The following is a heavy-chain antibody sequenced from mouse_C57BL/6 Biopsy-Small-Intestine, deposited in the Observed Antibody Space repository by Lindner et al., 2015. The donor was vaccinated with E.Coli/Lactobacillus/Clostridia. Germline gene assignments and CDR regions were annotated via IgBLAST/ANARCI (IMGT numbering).Heavy chain of an antibody. V-gene: IGHV5-17*01. D-gene: IGHD4-1*01. CDR2: ISSGSSPI. CDR3: ARSLGRWYFDY. CDR1: GFTFSDYG. Sequence: VQLQESWGGLVKPGGSLKLSCAASGFTFSDYGMHWVRQAPEKGLEWVAYISSGSSPIYYADTVRGRFTISRDNAKNTLFLQMTSLRSEDTAMYYCARSLGRWYFDYWGQGTTLTVSS. J-gene: IGHJ2*01.